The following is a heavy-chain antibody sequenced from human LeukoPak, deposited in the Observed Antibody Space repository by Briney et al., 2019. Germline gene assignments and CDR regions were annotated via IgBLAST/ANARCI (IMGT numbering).Heavy chain of an antibody. CDR1: GGSISSSSYY. D-gene: IGHD3-22*01. CDR3: ARRDSSGYAYFDY. Sequence: SETLSLTCTVSGGSISSSSYYWGWIRQPPGKGLEWIGSIYYSGSTYYNPSLKSRVTISVDTSKNQFSLKLSSVTAADTAVYYCARRDSSGYAYFDYWGQGTLVTVSS. V-gene: IGHV4-39*07. J-gene: IGHJ4*02. CDR2: IYYSGST.